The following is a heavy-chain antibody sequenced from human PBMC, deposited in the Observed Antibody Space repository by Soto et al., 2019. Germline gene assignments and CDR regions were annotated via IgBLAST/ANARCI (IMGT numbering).Heavy chain of an antibody. CDR2: IYWDDDK. CDR3: AHSYHYDYIWGSYRTFDY. J-gene: IGHJ4*02. CDR1: GFSLSTSGVG. D-gene: IGHD3-16*02. V-gene: IGHV2-5*02. Sequence: QITLKESGPTLVKPTQTLTLTCTFSGFSLSTSGVGVGWIRQPPGKALEWLALIYWDDDKRYSPSLKSRLTITKDTSKNQVVITMPNMDPVDTATYYCAHSYHYDYIWGSYRTFDYWGQGTLVTVSS.